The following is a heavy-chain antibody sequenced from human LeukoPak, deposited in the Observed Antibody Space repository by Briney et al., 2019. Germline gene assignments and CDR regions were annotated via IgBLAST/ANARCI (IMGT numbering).Heavy chain of an antibody. J-gene: IGHJ3*02. V-gene: IGHV3-11*01. CDR2: ISSSGSTI. Sequence: PGGSLRLSCAASGFTFSDYYMSWIRQAPGKGLEWGSYISSSGSTIYYADSVKGRFTISRDNSKNTLYLQMNSLRAGDTAVYYCAKRQGLGYCSSTSCPDAFDIWGQGTMVTVSS. CDR3: AKRQGLGYCSSTSCPDAFDI. D-gene: IGHD2-2*01. CDR1: GFTFSDYY.